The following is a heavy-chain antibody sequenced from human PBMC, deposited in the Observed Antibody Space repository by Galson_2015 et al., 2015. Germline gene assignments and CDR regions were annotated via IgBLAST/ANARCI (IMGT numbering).Heavy chain of an antibody. D-gene: IGHD2-15*01. CDR2: VGDSGANT. J-gene: IGHJ4*02. CDR3: AKGGPYCSGGNCHGVFYS. V-gene: IGHV3-23*01. Sequence: SLRLSCAVSGFTFSSYAMGWVRQDPGTGLEGVSSVGDSGANTKYADSVKGRFTISRDNSKNTLYLQMNSLRGDDTAVYYCAKGGPYCSGGNCHGVFYSWGQGTLVTVSS. CDR1: GFTFSSYA.